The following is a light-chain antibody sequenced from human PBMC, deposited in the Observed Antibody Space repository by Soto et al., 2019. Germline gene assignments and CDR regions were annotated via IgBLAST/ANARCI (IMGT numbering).Light chain of an antibody. CDR1: QSVSST. CDR2: GAS. J-gene: IGKJ1*01. CDR3: QQYIYWPWT. V-gene: IGKV3-15*01. Sequence: IVLTQAPGTLSLSPGERATLSCRASQSVSSTLAWYQQKPGQAPRLLIYGASTRATGIPARFSGSGSGTEFTLTISSLQSEDFAVYYCQQYIYWPWTFGHATKVDI.